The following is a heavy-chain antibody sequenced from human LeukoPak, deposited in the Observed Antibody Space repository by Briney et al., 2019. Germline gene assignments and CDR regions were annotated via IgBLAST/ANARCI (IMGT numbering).Heavy chain of an antibody. CDR1: GFTINNLG. D-gene: IGHD1-26*01. Sequence: GGSLRLSCVASGFTINNLGMHWVRQAPGKGLEWVSLILYDGSKEYYSDSVKGRFTISRDNSKNTVYLQMNSLRIEDTAVYYCVCAKDVGDYNFDSWGQGALVTVSS. J-gene: IGHJ4*02. V-gene: IGHV3-30*02. CDR2: ILYDGSKE. CDR3: VCAKDVGDYNFDS.